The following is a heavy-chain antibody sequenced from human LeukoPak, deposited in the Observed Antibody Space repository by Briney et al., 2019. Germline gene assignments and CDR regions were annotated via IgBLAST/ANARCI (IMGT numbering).Heavy chain of an antibody. Sequence: GGSLRLSCAASGFSFNTYDIHWVRQAPGKGLEWVALIRYDGSNEYYADSVKGRFTISRDNSKNTLYLQMNSLRAEDTAVYYCAKGLFSLSRIAVAGSDYWGQGTLVTVSS. CDR2: IRYDGSNE. CDR3: AKGLFSLSRIAVAGSDY. CDR1: GFSFNTYD. V-gene: IGHV3-30*02. D-gene: IGHD6-19*01. J-gene: IGHJ4*02.